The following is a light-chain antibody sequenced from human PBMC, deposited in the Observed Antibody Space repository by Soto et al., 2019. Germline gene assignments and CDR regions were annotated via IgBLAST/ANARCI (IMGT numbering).Light chain of an antibody. V-gene: IGKV1-5*03. Sequence: DIPMTQSPSTLSASIGDKVTITCRASQSISSWLAWYEQKPGKAPKLLIYKASILESGVPSRFSGSGSETEFTLTISSLQPDDFATYYCQQYNSQFSFGPGTRVDIK. CDR1: QSISSW. J-gene: IGKJ3*01. CDR2: KAS. CDR3: QQYNSQFS.